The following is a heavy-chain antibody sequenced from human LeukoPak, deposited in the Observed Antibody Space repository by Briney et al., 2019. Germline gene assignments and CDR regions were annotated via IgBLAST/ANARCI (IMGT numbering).Heavy chain of an antibody. Sequence: GGSLRLSCAASGFTFSSNWMHWVRQAPGKGLVWVSRINEDGSTTNYADSVKGRSTIFRDNAKNTLYLQMNSQRAEDTAVYYCVRDLGGRSGHWGQGTLVTVSS. V-gene: IGHV3-74*01. J-gene: IGHJ4*02. CDR3: VRDLGGRSGH. CDR1: GFTFSSNW. CDR2: INEDGSTT. D-gene: IGHD1-26*01.